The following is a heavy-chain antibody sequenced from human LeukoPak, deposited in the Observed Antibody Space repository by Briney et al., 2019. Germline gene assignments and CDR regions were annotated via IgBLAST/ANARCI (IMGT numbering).Heavy chain of an antibody. CDR2: ISYDGSNK. J-gene: IGHJ4*02. CDR3: ARDSGWLELQNYFDY. D-gene: IGHD5-24*01. Sequence: AGGSLRLSCAASGFTFSSYAMHWVRQAPGKGLEWAAVISYDGSNKYYADSVKGQFTISRDNSKNTLYLQMNSLRAEDTALYYCARDSGWLELQNYFDYWGQGTLVTVSS. CDR1: GFTFSSYA. V-gene: IGHV3-30*04.